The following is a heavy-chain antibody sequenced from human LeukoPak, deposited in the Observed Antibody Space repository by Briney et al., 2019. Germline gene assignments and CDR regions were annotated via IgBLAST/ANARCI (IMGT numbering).Heavy chain of an antibody. V-gene: IGHV3-74*01. CDR3: ARGIGYFDWLFHY. J-gene: IGHJ4*02. CDR1: GFTFSSYW. D-gene: IGHD3-9*01. Sequence: GGSLRLSCAASGFTFSSYWMHWVRQAPGKGLVWVSRINSDGSSTSYADSVKGRFTISRDNAKNTLYLQMNSLRAEDTAVYYCARGIGYFDWLFHYWGQGTLVTVSS. CDR2: INSDGSST.